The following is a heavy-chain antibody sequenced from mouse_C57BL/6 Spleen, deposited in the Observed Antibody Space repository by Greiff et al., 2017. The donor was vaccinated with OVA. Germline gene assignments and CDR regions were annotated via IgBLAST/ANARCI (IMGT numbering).Heavy chain of an antibody. J-gene: IGHJ2*01. CDR1: GYTFTSYW. V-gene: IGHV1-55*01. CDR3: ARDSLYYGLCLLDY. D-gene: IGHD2-1*01. Sequence: VQLQQPGAELVKPGASVKMSCKASGYTFTSYWITWVKQRPGQGLEWIGDIYPGSGSTNYNEKFKSKATLTVDTSSSTAYMQLSSLTSEDSAVYYCARDSLYYGLCLLDYWGQGTTLTVSS. CDR2: IYPGSGST.